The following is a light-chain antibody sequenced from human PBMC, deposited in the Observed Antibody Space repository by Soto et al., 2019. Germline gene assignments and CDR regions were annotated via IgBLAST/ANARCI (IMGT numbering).Light chain of an antibody. V-gene: IGKV3-20*01. CDR1: RSVYSSY. CDR2: GAS. Sequence: EIVLTQSPGTLSLSPGERATLSCRASRSVYSSYLAWYQQKPGQAPRLLTYGASSRATGIPDRFSGSGSGTDFTLTISRLEPEDFAVYYCHQYGSSPLTFGGGTKVEI. J-gene: IGKJ4*01. CDR3: HQYGSSPLT.